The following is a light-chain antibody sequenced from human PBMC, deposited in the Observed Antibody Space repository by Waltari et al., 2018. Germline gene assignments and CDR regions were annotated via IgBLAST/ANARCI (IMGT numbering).Light chain of an antibody. V-gene: IGKV4-1*01. CDR1: QSLLSSPNNKDF. CDR3: QQYYGTPIT. CDR2: WAS. Sequence: DIVMTQSPDSLAVSLGERPTITRKSSQSLLSSPNNKDFLIWYQQKPGQPPKVLFYWASARESGVPDRFSGSGSGTDFTLTISSLQAEDVAVYYCQQYYGTPITFGQGTRLEIK. J-gene: IGKJ5*01.